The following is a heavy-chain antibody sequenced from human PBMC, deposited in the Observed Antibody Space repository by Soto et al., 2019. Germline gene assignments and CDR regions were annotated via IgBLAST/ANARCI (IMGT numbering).Heavy chain of an antibody. J-gene: IGHJ4*02. V-gene: IGHV1-18*01. CDR2: ISAYNGNT. CDR3: ARALYCSGGSGYFDY. CDR1: GHTFTSYG. Sequence: QVQLVQSGAEVVKPGASVRVSCKTSGHTFTSYGFTWVRQAPGQGLEWMGWISAYNGNTNYGQKFQGRVTMTTDTSTSTAYMELRSLRSDDTAVYYCARALYCSGGSGYFDYWGQGTLVTVSS. D-gene: IGHD2-15*01.